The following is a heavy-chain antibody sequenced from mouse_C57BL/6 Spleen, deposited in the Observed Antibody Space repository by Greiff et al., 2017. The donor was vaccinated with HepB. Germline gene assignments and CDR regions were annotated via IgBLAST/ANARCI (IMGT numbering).Heavy chain of an antibody. CDR3: AFITTVVANAMDY. Sequence: QVQLQQPGTELVKPGASVKLSCKASGYTFTSYWMHWVKQRPGQGLEWIGNINPSNGGTNYNEKFKSKATLTVDKSSSTAYMQISSLTSEDSAVYYCAFITTVVANAMDYWGQGTSVTVSS. CDR1: GYTFTSYW. D-gene: IGHD1-1*01. V-gene: IGHV1-53*01. J-gene: IGHJ4*01. CDR2: INPSNGGT.